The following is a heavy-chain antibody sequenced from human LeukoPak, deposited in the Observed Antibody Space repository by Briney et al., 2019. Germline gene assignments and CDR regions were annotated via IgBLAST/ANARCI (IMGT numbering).Heavy chain of an antibody. V-gene: IGHV4-34*01. Sequence: PSETLSLTCAVYGGSFSGYYWSWIRQSPGKELEWIGEINHSGSTNYNPSLKSRVTISVDTPKKQFSLKLSSVTAADTAVYYCARGRGYSSGWYLMDVWGQGTTVTVSS. CDR3: ARGRGYSSGWYLMDV. D-gene: IGHD6-19*01. J-gene: IGHJ6*02. CDR1: GGSFSGYY. CDR2: INHSGST.